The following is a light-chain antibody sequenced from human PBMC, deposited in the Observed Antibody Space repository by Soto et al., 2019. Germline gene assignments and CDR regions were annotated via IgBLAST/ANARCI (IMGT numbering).Light chain of an antibody. CDR1: SSDVGGYNY. CDR2: DVS. Sequence: QSALTQPASVSGSPGQSITISCTGTSSDVGGYNYVSWYQQHPGKAPKLIIFDVSIRPSGISYRFSGSKSGNPASLTISGLQAEEEADYYCSSYASSGTLVFGTGTKVTVL. V-gene: IGLV2-14*01. J-gene: IGLJ1*01. CDR3: SSYASSGTLV.